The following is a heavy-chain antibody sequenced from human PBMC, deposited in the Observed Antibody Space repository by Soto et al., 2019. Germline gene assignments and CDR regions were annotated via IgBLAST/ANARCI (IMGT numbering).Heavy chain of an antibody. CDR3: AREVDRALVGSPHYFDY. J-gene: IGHJ4*01. CDR2: ISSRSGTI. CDR1: GFSFSDYY. Sequence: QVQLVESGGGLVKPGGSLRLSCAASGFSFSDYYMTWIRQAPGQGLEWVSYISSRSGTIFYADSVKGQFTLSRDNSKNSMYLQMNSLRAEDTAVYYCAREVDRALVGSPHYFDYWGQGTLVTVSS. D-gene: IGHD5-18*01. V-gene: IGHV3-11*01.